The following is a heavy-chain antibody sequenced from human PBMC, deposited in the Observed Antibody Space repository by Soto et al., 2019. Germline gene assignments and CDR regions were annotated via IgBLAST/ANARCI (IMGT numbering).Heavy chain of an antibody. CDR2: IDPSDSYT. CDR3: ATLRVGFGELLTY. CDR1: GYSFTSYW. V-gene: IGHV5-10-1*01. Sequence: LGESLKISCKGSGYSFTSYWISWVRQMPGKGLEWMGRIDPSDSYTNYSPSFQGHVTISADKSISTAYLQWSSLKASDTAMYYCATLRVGFGELLTYWGQGTLVNVSS. D-gene: IGHD3-10*01. J-gene: IGHJ4*02.